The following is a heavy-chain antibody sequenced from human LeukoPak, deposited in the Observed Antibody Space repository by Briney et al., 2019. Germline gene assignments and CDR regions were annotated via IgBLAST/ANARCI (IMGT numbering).Heavy chain of an antibody. Sequence: GGSLRLSCAASGFSFSNYTMNWVRQAPGKGLEWVSAISGSGGSTYYADSVKGRFTISRDNAKNSLYLQMNSLRAEDTAVYYCARGHGYFDYWGQGTLVTVSS. CDR1: GFSFSNYT. CDR3: ARGHGYFDY. CDR2: ISGSGGST. J-gene: IGHJ4*02. V-gene: IGHV3-21*01.